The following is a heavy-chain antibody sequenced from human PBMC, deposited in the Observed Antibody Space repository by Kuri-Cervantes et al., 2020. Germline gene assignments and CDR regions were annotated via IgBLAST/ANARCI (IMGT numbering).Heavy chain of an antibody. J-gene: IGHJ2*01. D-gene: IGHD5-18*01. Sequence: GESLRLSCKGSGYNFSTYWIGWVRQMPGKGLEWKGIIYPGDSDIRYSPSFQGQVTISADKSISTAYLQWSSLKASDTAMYYCARQGGYSGYWYFDLWGRGTLVTVSS. CDR2: IYPGDSDI. V-gene: IGHV5-51*01. CDR1: GYNFSTYW. CDR3: ARQGGYSGYWYFDL.